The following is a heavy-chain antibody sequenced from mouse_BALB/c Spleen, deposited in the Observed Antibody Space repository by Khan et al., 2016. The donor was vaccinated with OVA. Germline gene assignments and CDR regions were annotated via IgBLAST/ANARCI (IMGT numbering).Heavy chain of an antibody. D-gene: IGHD2-2*01. CDR2: IYPGNSDI. V-gene: IGHV1-5*01. CDR1: GYTFTSYW. J-gene: IGHJ2*01. CDR3: TRNGFGNDESWDY. Sequence: VQLQQSGTVLARPGASVKMSCKASGYTFTSYWMHWVKQRPGQGLEWIGAIYPGNSDINYNQKFKGKAKLTAGTSTSTAYMELNSLTNEDSVVYYCTRNGFGNDESWDYWVQGTTLTVSS.